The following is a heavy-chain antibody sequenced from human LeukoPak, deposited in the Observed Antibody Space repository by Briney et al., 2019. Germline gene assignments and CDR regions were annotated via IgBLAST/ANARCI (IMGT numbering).Heavy chain of an antibody. CDR3: ARVYYRSSYDYWYFDL. Sequence: SETLSLTCTVAGGSISSSSYYWSWIRQPPGKGLEEIGYKDYSGSTNYYRSLKSRVTTSVDTSKNQFSLKLSSVTAADTAVYYCARVYYRSSYDYWYFDLWGRGTLVTVSS. V-gene: IGHV4-61*01. J-gene: IGHJ2*01. CDR1: GGSISSSSYY. D-gene: IGHD6-13*01. CDR2: KDYSGST.